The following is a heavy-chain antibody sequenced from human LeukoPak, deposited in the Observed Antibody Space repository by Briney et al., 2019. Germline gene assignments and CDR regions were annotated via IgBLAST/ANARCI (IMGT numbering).Heavy chain of an antibody. CDR2: INHSGST. D-gene: IGHD5-18*01. V-gene: IGHV4-34*01. Sequence: SETLSLTCAVYGGSFSGYYWSWIRQPPGKGLEWIGEINHSGSTNYNPSLKSRVTISVDTSKNQFSLKLSSVTAADTAVYYCARGLVVAAGYSCGRRGYFDYWGQGTLVTVSS. J-gene: IGHJ4*02. CDR1: GGSFSGYY. CDR3: ARGLVVAAGYSCGRRGYFDY.